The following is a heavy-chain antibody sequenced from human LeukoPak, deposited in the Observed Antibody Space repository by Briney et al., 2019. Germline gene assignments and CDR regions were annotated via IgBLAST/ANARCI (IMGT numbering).Heavy chain of an antibody. CDR3: TGNDWPSDF. D-gene: IGHD1-1*01. Sequence: SQTLSLTCTVSGVSISSATYHWSWIRQSAGKGLEWIGRIYTSGSTIYNPSLRSRVAILVDTSKNQFSLKLTSVTAADTAVYYCTGNDWPSDFWGQGTLVTVSS. CDR1: GVSISSATYH. CDR2: IYTSGST. V-gene: IGHV4-61*02. J-gene: IGHJ4*02.